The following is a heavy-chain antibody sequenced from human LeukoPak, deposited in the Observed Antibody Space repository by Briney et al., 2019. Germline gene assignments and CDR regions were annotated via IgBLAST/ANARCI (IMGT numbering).Heavy chain of an antibody. D-gene: IGHD3-3*01. V-gene: IGHV3-7*01. CDR3: ARGVPYDSWSGPHYSDY. CDR1: RFTLSTYW. CDR2: IKQDGSQE. J-gene: IGHJ4*02. Sequence: GGSLRLSCAASRFTLSTYWMSWVRQAPGKGLEWVAHIKQDGSQEYYVDSVKGRFTISRDSAKNSLYLQMNSLRAEDTAVYYCARGVPYDSWSGPHYSDYWGQETLVTVSS.